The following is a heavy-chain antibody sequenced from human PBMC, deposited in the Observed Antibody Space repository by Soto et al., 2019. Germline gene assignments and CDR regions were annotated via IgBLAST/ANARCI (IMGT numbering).Heavy chain of an antibody. CDR2: IYYSGSS. D-gene: IGHD5-12*01. J-gene: IGHJ4*02. CDR1: GGSIRSGDSY. V-gene: IGHV4-30-4*01. Sequence: QVQLQESGPGLVKPSQTLSLTCTVSGGSIRSGDSYWSWIRQPPGKGLEWIGFIYYSGSSFYNPSLKSRVTISVDTSKNQFSLKLNSVTAADTAVYFCASHSPTYPGYVGRGTDYWGQGTLVTVSS. CDR3: ASHSPTYPGYVGRGTDY.